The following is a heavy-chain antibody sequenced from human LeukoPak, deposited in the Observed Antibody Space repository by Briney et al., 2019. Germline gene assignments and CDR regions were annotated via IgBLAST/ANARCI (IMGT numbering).Heavy chain of an antibody. CDR3: ARATYYDSSGYIFDY. D-gene: IGHD3-22*01. CDR2: IYTSGST. Sequence: SETLSLTCTVSGGSISSGSYYWSWIRQPAGKGLEWIGRIYTSGSTNYNPSLKSRVTISVDTSKNQFSLRLSSVTAADTAVYYCARATYYDSSGYIFDYWGQGTLVTVSS. V-gene: IGHV4-61*02. J-gene: IGHJ4*02. CDR1: GGSISSGSYY.